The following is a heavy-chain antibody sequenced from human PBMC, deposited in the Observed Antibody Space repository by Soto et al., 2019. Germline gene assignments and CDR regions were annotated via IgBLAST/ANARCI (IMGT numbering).Heavy chain of an antibody. J-gene: IGHJ6*02. CDR2: IYYSGST. D-gene: IGHD5-18*01. Sequence: SETLSLTCTVSGGSISSYYWSWIRQPPGKGLEWIGYIYYSGSTNYNPSLKSRVTISVDTSKNQFSLKLSSVTAADTAVYYCARSGGYSYGYNYYYGMDVWGQGTTVTVSS. CDR3: ARSGGYSYGYNYYYGMDV. V-gene: IGHV4-59*01. CDR1: GGSISSYY.